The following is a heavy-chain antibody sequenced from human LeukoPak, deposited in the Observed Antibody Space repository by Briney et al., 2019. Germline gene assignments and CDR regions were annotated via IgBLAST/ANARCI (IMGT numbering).Heavy chain of an antibody. J-gene: IGHJ4*02. D-gene: IGHD4-17*01. Sequence: GRSLRLSCAASGFTFDDYAMHWVRQAPGKGLEWVSGINWNSGTIDYADSVKGRFTISRDNAKNSLYLQMNSLRAEDTALYYCAKVIGGDYGDYRGYFDYWGQGTLVTVSS. CDR3: AKVIGGDYGDYRGYFDY. CDR1: GFTFDDYA. V-gene: IGHV3-9*01. CDR2: INWNSGTI.